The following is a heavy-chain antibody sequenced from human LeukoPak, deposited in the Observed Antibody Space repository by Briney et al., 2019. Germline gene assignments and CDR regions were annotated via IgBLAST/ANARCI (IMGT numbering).Heavy chain of an antibody. J-gene: IGHJ3*02. Sequence: GGSLRLSCAASGFTFSSYAMSWVRQAPGKGLEWVSVIYSGGSTYYADSVKGRFTISRDNSKNTLYLQMNSLRAEDTAVYYCASRYYDSSGYYPDAFDIWGQGTMVTVSS. CDR2: IYSGGST. CDR1: GFTFSSYA. CDR3: ASRYYDSSGYYPDAFDI. D-gene: IGHD3-22*01. V-gene: IGHV3-53*01.